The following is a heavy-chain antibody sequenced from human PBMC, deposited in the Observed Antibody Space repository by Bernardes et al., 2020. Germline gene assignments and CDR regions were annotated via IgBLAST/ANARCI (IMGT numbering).Heavy chain of an antibody. Sequence: SGPTLVKPGQTLTLTCTFSGFSLTSRPVGVGWVRQPPGRALEWLAFIYWDDDKRYSPSLKRRLTVTKDTSKNQVVLTMTNMDPMDTGTYYCAHRWPNNGAWDSGIFDVWGQGTMVIVSS. J-gene: IGHJ3*01. CDR1: GFSLTSRPVG. V-gene: IGHV2-5*02. CDR2: IYWDDDK. D-gene: IGHD4-17*01. CDR3: AHRWPNNGAWDSGIFDV.